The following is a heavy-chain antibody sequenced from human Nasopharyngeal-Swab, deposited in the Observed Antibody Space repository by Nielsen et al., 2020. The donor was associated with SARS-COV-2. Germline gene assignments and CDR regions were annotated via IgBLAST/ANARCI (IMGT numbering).Heavy chain of an antibody. CDR3: ASQGGGDYYDSRRYYNYVMDV. D-gene: IGHD3-22*01. CDR1: GGTFSSYA. V-gene: IGHV1-69*04. Sequence: SVKVSWKASGGTFSSYAISWVRQAPGQGLEWMGRIIPIFGIANYAQKLQGRVTITADKSTSTAYMELSSLRSEDTAVYYCASQGGGDYYDSRRYYNYVMDVWGQGTTVTVSS. J-gene: IGHJ6*02. CDR2: IIPIFGIA.